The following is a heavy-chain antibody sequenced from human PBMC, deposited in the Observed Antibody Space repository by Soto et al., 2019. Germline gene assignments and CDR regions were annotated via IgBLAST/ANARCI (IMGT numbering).Heavy chain of an antibody. CDR2: MNPNSGNT. J-gene: IGHJ6*02. V-gene: IGHV1-8*01. D-gene: IGHD5-18*01. Sequence: QVQLVQSGAEVKKPGASVKVSCKASGYTFTSYDINWVRQATGQGLEWMGWMNPNSGNTGYAQKFQGRVTMTRNTSISTAYRELSSLRSEDTAVYYCARVRSTRGTAMVGYYYGMDVWGQGTTVTVSS. CDR1: GYTFTSYD. CDR3: ARVRSTRGTAMVGYYYGMDV.